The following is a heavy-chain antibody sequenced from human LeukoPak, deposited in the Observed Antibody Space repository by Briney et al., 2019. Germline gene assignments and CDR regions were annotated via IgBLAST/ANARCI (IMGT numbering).Heavy chain of an antibody. V-gene: IGHV3-23*01. Sequence: GGSLRLSCAASGFTFSSYGMSWVRQAPGKGLEWVSAISGSGGSTYYADSVKGRFTISRDNSKNTLYLQMNSLRAEDTAVYYCAKWGTVTILVGWFYPWGQGTLVTVSS. CDR2: ISGSGGST. D-gene: IGHD4-17*01. J-gene: IGHJ5*02. CDR3: AKWGTVTILVGWFYP. CDR1: GFTFSSYG.